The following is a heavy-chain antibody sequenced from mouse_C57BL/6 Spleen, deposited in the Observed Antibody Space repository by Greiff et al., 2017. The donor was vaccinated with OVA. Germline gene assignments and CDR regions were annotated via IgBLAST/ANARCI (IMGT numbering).Heavy chain of an antibody. D-gene: IGHD2-1*01. CDR2: IHPNSGST. V-gene: IGHV1-64*01. CDR3: ARGNYVDYYAMDY. CDR1: GYTFTSYW. J-gene: IGHJ4*01. Sequence: QVQLQQPGAELVKPGASVKLSCKASGYTFTSYWMHWVKQRPGQGLEWIGMIHPNSGSTNYNEKFKSKATLTVDKSSSTAYMQLSSLTSEDSAVYYCARGNYVDYYAMDYWGQGTSVTVSS.